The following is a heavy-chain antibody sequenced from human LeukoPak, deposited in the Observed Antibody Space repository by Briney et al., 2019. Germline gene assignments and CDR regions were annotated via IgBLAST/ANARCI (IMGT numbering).Heavy chain of an antibody. CDR1: GFTFSSYS. D-gene: IGHD3-22*01. Sequence: GGSLRLSWAASGFTFSSYSMNWVRQAPGKGLEWVSSISSSSSYIYYADSVKGRFTISRDNAKNSLYLQMNSLRAEDTAVYYCARGQRYYDSSDYWGQGTLVTVSS. CDR2: ISSSSSYI. J-gene: IGHJ4*02. V-gene: IGHV3-21*01. CDR3: ARGQRYYDSSDY.